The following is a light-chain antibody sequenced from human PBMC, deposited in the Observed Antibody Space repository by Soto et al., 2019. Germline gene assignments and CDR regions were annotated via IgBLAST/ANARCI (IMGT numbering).Light chain of an antibody. J-gene: IGKJ1*01. CDR3: QQRSNWPVT. Sequence: EIVLTQSPATLSLSPGEGATLSCRASQSVSSYLAWYQQKPGQAPRLLIYDASNRATGIPARFSGSGSWTDFTLTFSSLSLEDFAVYYCQQRSNWPVTFGLGTKV. V-gene: IGKV3-11*01. CDR1: QSVSSY. CDR2: DAS.